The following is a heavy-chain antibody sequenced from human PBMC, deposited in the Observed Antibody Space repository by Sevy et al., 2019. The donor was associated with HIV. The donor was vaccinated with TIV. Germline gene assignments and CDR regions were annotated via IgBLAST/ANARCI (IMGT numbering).Heavy chain of an antibody. Sequence: GGSLRLSCAASGFTFSSYWMSWVRQAPGKGLEWVANIKQDGSEKYYVDSVKGRFTISRDNAKNSLYLQMNSLSAEDTAVYYCARTLYYYDSSGYYYGGVKGYYFDYWGQGTLVTVSS. V-gene: IGHV3-7*01. J-gene: IGHJ4*02. D-gene: IGHD3-22*01. CDR2: IKQDGSEK. CDR1: GFTFSSYW. CDR3: ARTLYYYDSSGYYYGGVKGYYFDY.